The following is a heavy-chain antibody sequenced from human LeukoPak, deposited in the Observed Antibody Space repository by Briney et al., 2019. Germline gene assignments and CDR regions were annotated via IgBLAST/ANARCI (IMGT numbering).Heavy chain of an antibody. CDR1: GFTFSSYA. CDR2: ISYDGSNK. CDR3: ARDDGNYYGSGSLDY. V-gene: IGHV3-30*04. D-gene: IGHD3-10*01. J-gene: IGHJ4*02. Sequence: AGGSLRLSCAASGFTFSSYAMHWVRQAPGKGLEWVAVISYDGSNKYYADSVKGRFTISRDNSKNTLYLQMNSLRAEDTAVYYCARDDGNYYGSGSLDYWGQGTLVTVSS.